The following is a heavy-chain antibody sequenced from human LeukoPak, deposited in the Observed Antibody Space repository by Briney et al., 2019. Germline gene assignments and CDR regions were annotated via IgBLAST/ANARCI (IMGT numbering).Heavy chain of an antibody. CDR3: ARGPTNGQAFDY. Sequence: GGSLRLSCAASGFTFSSYAMNWVRQAPGKGLEWVSGINWNGGTTHYADSVKGRFTISRDSAQKSLYLQMNSLRAEDTALYYCARGPTNGQAFDYWGQGTLVSVSS. J-gene: IGHJ4*02. V-gene: IGHV3-20*04. CDR2: INWNGGTT. D-gene: IGHD2-8*01. CDR1: GFTFSSYA.